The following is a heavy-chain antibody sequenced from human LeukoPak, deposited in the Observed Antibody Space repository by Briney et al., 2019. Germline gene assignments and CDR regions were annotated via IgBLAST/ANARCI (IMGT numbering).Heavy chain of an antibody. CDR3: ARPYSSWYDYFDY. D-gene: IGHD6-13*01. Sequence: SETVSLTCTVSGGSISSSSYYWGWIRQPPGKGLEWIGSIYYSVSTDYNPSLKSRVTISVDTSKNQFSLKLSSVTAADTAVYYCARPYSSWYDYFDYWGQGTLVTVSS. CDR1: GGSISSSSYY. CDR2: IYYSVST. V-gene: IGHV4-39*01. J-gene: IGHJ4*02.